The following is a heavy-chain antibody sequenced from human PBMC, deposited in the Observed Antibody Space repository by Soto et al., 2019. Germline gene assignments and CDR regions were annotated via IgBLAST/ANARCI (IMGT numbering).Heavy chain of an antibody. D-gene: IGHD1-26*01. CDR3: ARDLNPSIVGANYYFDY. V-gene: IGHV3-48*02. Sequence: EVQLVESGGGLVQPGGSLRLSCAASGFTFSSYSMNWVRQAPGKGLEWVSYISSSSSTIYYADSVKGRFTISRDNAKNSLYLQMNSLRDEDTAVYYCARDLNPSIVGANYYFDYWGQGTLVTVSS. CDR1: GFTFSSYS. CDR2: ISSSSSTI. J-gene: IGHJ4*02.